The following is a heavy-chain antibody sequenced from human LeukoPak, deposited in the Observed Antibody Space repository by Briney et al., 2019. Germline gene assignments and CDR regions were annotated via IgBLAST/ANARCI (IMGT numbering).Heavy chain of an antibody. CDR3: ARSSGVATIGGNWFDP. V-gene: IGHV4-59*01. CDR2: IYYSGST. Sequence: SETLSLTCTVSGGSLSSYYWSWVRQPPGKGLEWVGDIYYSGSTNYNPSRKSRVTISVDTSKNQFSLKLSSVTAADTAVYYCARSSGVATIGGNWFDPWGQGTLVTVSS. J-gene: IGHJ5*02. CDR1: GGSLSSYY. D-gene: IGHD5-12*01.